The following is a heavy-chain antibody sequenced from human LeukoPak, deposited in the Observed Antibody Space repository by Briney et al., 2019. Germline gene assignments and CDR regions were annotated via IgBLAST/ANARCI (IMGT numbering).Heavy chain of an antibody. CDR2: ISSSSSYI. V-gene: IGHV3-21*01. CDR3: ARGRLRYFDWLKRHDAFDI. D-gene: IGHD3-9*01. J-gene: IGHJ3*02. Sequence: GGSLRLSCAASGFTFSSYSMNWVRQAPGKGLEWVSSISSSSSYIYYADSVKGRFTIPRDNAKNSLYLQMNSLRAEDTAVYYCARGRLRYFDWLKRHDAFDIWGQGTMVTVSS. CDR1: GFTFSSYS.